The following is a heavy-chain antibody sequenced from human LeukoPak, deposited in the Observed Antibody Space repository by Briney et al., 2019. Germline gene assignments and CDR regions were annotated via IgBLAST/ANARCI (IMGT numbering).Heavy chain of an antibody. D-gene: IGHD6-13*01. CDR3: ARQWSSSWYSRWFDP. V-gene: IGHV4-39*01. CDR1: GGSISSSSYY. J-gene: IGHJ5*02. CDR2: IYYSGST. Sequence: SETLSLTCTVSGGSISSSSYYWGWIRQPPGKGLEWIGSIYYSGSTYYNPSLKSRVTISVDTSKNQFSQKLSSVTAADTAVYYCARQWSSSWYSRWFDPWGQGTLVTVSS.